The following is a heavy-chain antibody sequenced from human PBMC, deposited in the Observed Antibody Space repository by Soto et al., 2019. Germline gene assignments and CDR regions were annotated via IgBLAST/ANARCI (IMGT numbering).Heavy chain of an antibody. CDR1: GFTVSSNF. V-gene: IGHV3-66*01. D-gene: IGHD2-2*01. Sequence: EVQLVESGGGLVQPGGSLRLSCAASGFTVSSNFMSWVRQAPGKGLECVSVIYSGGGAYYADSVKGRFTISRDSSKNTLSLEMNSLRDEDTAVYYCAREGGLGYCSTTSCSMDVWGKGTTVTVSS. J-gene: IGHJ6*03. CDR3: AREGGLGYCSTTSCSMDV. CDR2: IYSGGGA.